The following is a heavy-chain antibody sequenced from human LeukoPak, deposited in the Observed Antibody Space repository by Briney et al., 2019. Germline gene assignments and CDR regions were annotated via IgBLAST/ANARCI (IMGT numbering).Heavy chain of an antibody. V-gene: IGHV3-74*01. CDR1: GFTFSSYW. CDR2: INSDGSST. Sequence: GGSLRLSCAASGFTFSSYWMHWVRQAPGKGLVWVSRINSDGSSTSYADSVKGPFTISRDNAKNTLYLQMNSLRAEDTAVFYCARAPKLGYCSSTSCSNWFDPWGQGTLVTVSS. CDR3: ARAPKLGYCSSTSCSNWFDP. D-gene: IGHD2-2*01. J-gene: IGHJ5*02.